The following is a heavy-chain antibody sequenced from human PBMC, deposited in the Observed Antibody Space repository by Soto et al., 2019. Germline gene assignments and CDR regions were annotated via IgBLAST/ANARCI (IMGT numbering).Heavy chain of an antibody. J-gene: IGHJ4*02. Sequence: KGLNWVSSISSSSSYIYYADSVKGRFTISRDNAKNSLYLQMNSLRAEDTAVYYCAAYVDTAMVTRSAVYPGVDYWGQGTLVTVSS. D-gene: IGHD5-18*01. V-gene: IGHV3-21*01. CDR2: ISSSSSYI. CDR3: AAYVDTAMVTRSAVYPGVDY.